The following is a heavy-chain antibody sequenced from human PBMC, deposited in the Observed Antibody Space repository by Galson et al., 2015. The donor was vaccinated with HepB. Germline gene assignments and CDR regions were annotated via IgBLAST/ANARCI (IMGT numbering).Heavy chain of an antibody. CDR2: IYRDDDK. V-gene: IGHV2-5*02. J-gene: IGHJ4*02. CDR1: GFSLSNSGVG. CDR3: ARSYYDFWSGYWVAYFDY. D-gene: IGHD3-3*01. Sequence: PALVKPTQTLTLTCTFSGFSLSNSGVGVGWIRQPPGKALEWLALIYRDDDKRYSPSLKSRLTITKDTSKNQVVLTMTNMDPVDTATYYCARSYYDFWSGYWVAYFDYWGQGTLVTVSS.